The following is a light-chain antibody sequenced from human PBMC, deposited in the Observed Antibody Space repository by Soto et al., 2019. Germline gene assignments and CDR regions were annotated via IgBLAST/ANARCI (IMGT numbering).Light chain of an antibody. V-gene: IGKV1-5*01. CDR3: QQYNAYSPYS. J-gene: IGKJ2*03. Sequence: DIQMTQSPSTLSASVGDRVTITCRASQSVSTWLAWYQQKPGKAPKLLIYDASSLESGVPSRFSGSGSGTKFTLTIRSLQPDDFATYYCQQYNAYSPYSFGQGTKLEIK. CDR2: DAS. CDR1: QSVSTW.